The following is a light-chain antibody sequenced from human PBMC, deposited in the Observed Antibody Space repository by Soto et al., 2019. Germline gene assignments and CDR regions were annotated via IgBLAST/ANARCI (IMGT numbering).Light chain of an antibody. CDR3: EAWDDSLYGAV. CDR1: SSNIGANP. Sequence: QSVLTQPPSASGTPGQRVTISCSGSSSNIGANPINWYQQLPGTAPKLLIYNNDQRPSGVPDRFSASKSGTSASLAISGLQSEDEGDYYCEAWDDSLYGAVLGGGTKVTVL. J-gene: IGLJ2*01. CDR2: NND. V-gene: IGLV1-44*01.